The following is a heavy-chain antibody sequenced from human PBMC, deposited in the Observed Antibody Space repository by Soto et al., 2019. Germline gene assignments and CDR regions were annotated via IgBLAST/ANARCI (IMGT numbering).Heavy chain of an antibody. V-gene: IGHV1-24*01. D-gene: IGHD3-3*01. CDR1: GYTLTELS. CDR3: ATHRYYDFWSGYLWSYGMDV. Sequence: ASVQVSCKVSGYTLTELSMHWVRQAPGKGLEWMGGFDPEDGETIYAQKFQGRVTMTEDTSTDTAYMELSSLRSEDTAVYYCATHRYYDFWSGYLWSYGMDVWGQGTTVTVS. J-gene: IGHJ6*02. CDR2: FDPEDGET.